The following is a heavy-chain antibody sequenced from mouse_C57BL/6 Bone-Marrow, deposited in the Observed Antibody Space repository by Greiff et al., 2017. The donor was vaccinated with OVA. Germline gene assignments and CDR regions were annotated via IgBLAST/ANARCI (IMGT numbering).Heavy chain of an antibody. CDR3: ARYSAYYYGEAWFAY. V-gene: IGHV1-55*01. CDR1: GYTFTSYW. CDR2: IYPGSGST. D-gene: IGHD1-1*01. Sequence: QVQLKQPGAELVKPGASVKMSCKASGYTFTSYWITWVKQRPGQGLEWIGDIYPGSGSTNYNEKFKSKATLTVDTSSSTAYMQLSSLTSEDSAVYYCARYSAYYYGEAWFAYWGQGTLVTVSA. J-gene: IGHJ3*01.